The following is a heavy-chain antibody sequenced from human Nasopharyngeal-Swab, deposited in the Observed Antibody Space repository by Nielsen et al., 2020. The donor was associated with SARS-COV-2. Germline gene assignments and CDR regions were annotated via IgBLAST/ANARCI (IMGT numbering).Heavy chain of an antibody. CDR3: ARDGLDYDFWSAYFMDV. CDR1: GFTFSSYN. V-gene: IGHV3-21*06. CDR2: ISSSSTCI. J-gene: IGHJ6*02. D-gene: IGHD3-3*01. Sequence: GGSLRLSCAASGFTFSSYNMNWVRQAPGKGLEWVSSISSSSTCIYYADSVKGRFTISRDSAKSSLYLQMNSLRAEDTAVYYCARDGLDYDFWSAYFMDVWGQGTTVTVSS.